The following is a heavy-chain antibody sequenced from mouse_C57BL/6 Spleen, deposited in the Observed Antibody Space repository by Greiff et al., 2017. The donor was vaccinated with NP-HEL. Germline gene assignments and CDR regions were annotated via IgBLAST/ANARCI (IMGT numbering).Heavy chain of an antibody. D-gene: IGHD2-2*01. Sequence: QVQLKQSGAELAKPGASVKLSCKASGYTFTSYWMHWVKQRPGQGLEWIGYINPSSGYTKYNQKFKDKATLTADKSSSTAYMQLSSLTYEDSAVYYCARTDYGYPAWFAYWGQGTLVTVSA. V-gene: IGHV1-7*01. CDR1: GYTFTSYW. CDR3: ARTDYGYPAWFAY. J-gene: IGHJ3*01. CDR2: INPSSGYT.